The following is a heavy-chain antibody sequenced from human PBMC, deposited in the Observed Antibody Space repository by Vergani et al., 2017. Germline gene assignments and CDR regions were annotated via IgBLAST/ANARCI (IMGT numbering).Heavy chain of an antibody. D-gene: IGHD2-2*01. V-gene: IGHV3-23*04. Sequence: EVQVVETGGGLVQPGGSLRLSCAASGFTVSSNYMSWVRQAPGKGLEWVSVISGSGGSTYYADSVKGRFTISRDNSKNTLYLQMNSLRAEDTAVYYCAKDCSSTSCSPGDYWGQGTLVTVSS. CDR3: AKDCSSTSCSPGDY. CDR2: ISGSGGST. J-gene: IGHJ4*02. CDR1: GFTVSSNY.